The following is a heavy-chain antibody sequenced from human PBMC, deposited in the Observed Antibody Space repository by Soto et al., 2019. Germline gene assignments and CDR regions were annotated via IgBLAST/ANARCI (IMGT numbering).Heavy chain of an antibody. CDR3: ARDYGSGSYIPWFDP. D-gene: IGHD3-10*01. CDR1: GFTFSSYG. J-gene: IGHJ5*02. Sequence: PGGSLRLSCAASGFTFSSYGMHWVRQAPGKGLEWVAVIWYDGSNKYYADSVKGRFTISRDNSKNTLYLQMNSLRAEDTAVYYCARDYGSGSYIPWFDPWGQGTLVTVSS. V-gene: IGHV3-33*01. CDR2: IWYDGSNK.